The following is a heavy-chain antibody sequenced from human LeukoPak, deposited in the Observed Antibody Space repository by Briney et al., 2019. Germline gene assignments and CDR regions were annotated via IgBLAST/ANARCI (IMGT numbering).Heavy chain of an antibody. J-gene: IGHJ4*02. CDR3: ANYDYGLYFDY. Sequence: GGSLRLSCAASGFTFSSYAMRWVRQAPGKGLEWVSAISGSGGSTYYADSVEGRFTISRDNSKNTLYLQMNSLRAEDTAVYYCANYDYGLYFDYWGQGTLVIVSS. CDR2: ISGSGGST. CDR1: GFTFSSYA. D-gene: IGHD4-17*01. V-gene: IGHV3-23*01.